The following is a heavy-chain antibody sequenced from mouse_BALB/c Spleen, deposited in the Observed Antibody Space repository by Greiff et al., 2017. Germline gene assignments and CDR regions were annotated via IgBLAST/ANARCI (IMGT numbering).Heavy chain of an antibody. CDR1: GYTFTSYV. D-gene: IGHD2-4*01. J-gene: IGHJ3*01. CDR2: INPYNDGT. V-gene: IGHV1-14*01. CDR3: ASGTMITTWFAY. Sequence: VHVKQSGPELVKPGASVKMSCKASGYTFTSYVMHWVKQKPGQGLEWIGYINPYNDGTKYNEKFKGKATLTSDKSSSTAYMELSSLTSEDSAVYYCASGTMITTWFAYWGQGTLVTVSA.